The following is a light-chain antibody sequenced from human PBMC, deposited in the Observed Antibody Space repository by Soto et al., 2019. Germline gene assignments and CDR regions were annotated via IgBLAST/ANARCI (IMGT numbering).Light chain of an antibody. Sequence: EIVLTQSPGTLSLSPGERATLSCRASQNVGRNYVAWYQQKPGQAPRLLIFAASGRVTGIPDRFSGSGSGTDFTLTITRLEPEDFALYFCQQYGSSPPYTFGQGTTGNQT. CDR1: QNVGRNY. V-gene: IGKV3-20*01. J-gene: IGKJ2*01. CDR2: AAS. CDR3: QQYGSSPPYT.